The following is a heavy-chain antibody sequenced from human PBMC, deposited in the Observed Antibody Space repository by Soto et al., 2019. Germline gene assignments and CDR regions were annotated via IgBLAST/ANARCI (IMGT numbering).Heavy chain of an antibody. CDR1: SGSISSSNW. Sequence: QVQLQESGPGLVKPSGTLSLTCAVSSGSISSSNWWSWVRQPPGKGLEWIGEIYHSGSTNYNPSLKSRVTISVDKSKHQFSLKLSSVTAADTAVYYCARDQLELSGGRRFDPWGQGTLVTVSS. J-gene: IGHJ5*02. CDR3: ARDQLELSGGRRFDP. CDR2: IYHSGST. D-gene: IGHD1-7*01. V-gene: IGHV4-4*02.